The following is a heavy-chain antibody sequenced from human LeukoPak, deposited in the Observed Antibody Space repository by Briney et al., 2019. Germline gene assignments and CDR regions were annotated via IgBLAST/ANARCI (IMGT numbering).Heavy chain of an antibody. V-gene: IGHV4-38-2*02. CDR2: IYHSGSS. J-gene: IGHJ4*02. Sequence: PSETLSLTCTVSGYSISSGYYWGWLRQPPGKGLEWIGSIYHSGSSYYNPSLKSRVTISADTSKNQFSLKLSSVTAADTAVYYRARGGDSGSGSYYLGGDYWGQGTLVTVSS. CDR3: ARGGDSGSGSYYLGGDY. D-gene: IGHD3-10*01. CDR1: GYSISSGYY.